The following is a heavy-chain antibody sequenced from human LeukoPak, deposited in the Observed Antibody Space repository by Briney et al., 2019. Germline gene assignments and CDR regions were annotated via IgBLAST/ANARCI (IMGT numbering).Heavy chain of an antibody. Sequence: GGSLRLSCAASGFTYSNYWMSWVRQAPRKGLEWGANIKLDGSEKYCGDSVKVRFTISRDNAENALFLQMNSLRAEDPAVYYCAKVSAAGKTGFFDYWGQGTLVTVYS. CDR2: IKLDGSEK. CDR1: GFTYSNYW. D-gene: IGHD6-13*01. J-gene: IGHJ4*02. CDR3: AKVSAAGKTGFFDY. V-gene: IGHV3-7*05.